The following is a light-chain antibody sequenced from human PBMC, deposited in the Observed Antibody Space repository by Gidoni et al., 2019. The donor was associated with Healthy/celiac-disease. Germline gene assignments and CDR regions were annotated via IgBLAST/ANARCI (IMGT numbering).Light chain of an antibody. V-gene: IGKV3-20*01. CDR1: QSVSSSY. J-gene: IGKJ3*01. Sequence: EIVFSQSPGTRSLPPGERATLSGRASQSVSSSYLAWYPQKPGQAPRLLIYGASSRATGIPDRFSGSGSGTDFTLTISRLEPEDCAVYYCQQYGSSIFTFGPXTKVDIK. CDR3: QQYGSSIFT. CDR2: GAS.